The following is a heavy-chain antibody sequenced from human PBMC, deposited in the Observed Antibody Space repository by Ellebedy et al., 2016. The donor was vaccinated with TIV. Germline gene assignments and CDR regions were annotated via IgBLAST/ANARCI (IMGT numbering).Heavy chain of an antibody. CDR1: GASISNSGYY. CDR3: ARRTDSGSYYDYFNN. Sequence: SETLSLTCTVSGASISNSGYYWAWIRQPPGKRLEWIANIYNSGATYYNPSLESRVAISADTSKNQFSLGLAYVTAADTALYYCARRTDSGSYYDYFNNWGQGTLVAVSS. J-gene: IGHJ4*02. CDR2: IYNSGAT. D-gene: IGHD1-26*01. V-gene: IGHV4-39*01.